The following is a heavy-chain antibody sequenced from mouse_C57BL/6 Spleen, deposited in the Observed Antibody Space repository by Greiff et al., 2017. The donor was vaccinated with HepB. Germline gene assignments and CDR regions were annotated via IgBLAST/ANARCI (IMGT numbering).Heavy chain of an antibody. D-gene: IGHD3-3*01. Sequence: VQLQQSGASVKISCKASGYAFSSYWMNWVKQRPGKGLEWIGQIYPGDGDTNYNGKFKGKATLTADKSSSTAYMQLSSLTSEDSAVYFCARGGDLDYWGQGTTLTVSS. J-gene: IGHJ2*01. CDR1: GYAFSSYW. V-gene: IGHV1-80*01. CDR2: IYPGDGDT. CDR3: ARGGDLDY.